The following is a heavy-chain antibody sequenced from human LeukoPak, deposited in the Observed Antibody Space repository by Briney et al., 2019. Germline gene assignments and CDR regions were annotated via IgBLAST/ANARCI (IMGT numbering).Heavy chain of an antibody. Sequence: GRSLRLFCAASGFTFSSYGMHWVRQAPGKGLEWVAVIWYDGSNKYYADSVKGRFTISRDNSKNTLYLQMNSLRAEDTAVYYCARGLYSSSSFDYWGQGTLVTVSS. CDR1: GFTFSSYG. V-gene: IGHV3-33*01. CDR3: ARGLYSSSSFDY. J-gene: IGHJ4*02. CDR2: IWYDGSNK. D-gene: IGHD6-6*01.